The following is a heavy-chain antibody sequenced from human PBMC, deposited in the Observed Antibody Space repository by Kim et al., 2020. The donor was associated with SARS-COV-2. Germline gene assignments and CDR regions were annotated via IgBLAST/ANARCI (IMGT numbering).Heavy chain of an antibody. CDR2: INPNSGGT. V-gene: IGHV1-2*06. D-gene: IGHD3-3*01. J-gene: IGHJ6*02. Sequence: ASVKVSCKASGYTFTGYYMHWVRQAPGQGLEWMGRINPNSGGTNYAQKFQGRVTMTRDTSISTAYMELSRLRSDDTAVYYCASPSTAYYGFFYGMDVWGQGTTVTVSS. CDR3: ASPSTAYYGFFYGMDV. CDR1: GYTFTGYY.